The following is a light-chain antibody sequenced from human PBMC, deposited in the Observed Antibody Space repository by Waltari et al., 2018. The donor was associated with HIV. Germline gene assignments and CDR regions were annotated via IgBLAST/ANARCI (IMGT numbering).Light chain of an antibody. Sequence: QSALTQPASVSGSPGPSISIPCTGTSSHVGGYNAFSWYQQHPAKAPKLVILEVSNRPSGVSNRFSGSKSGNRASLTISGLQAEDEAYYYCSSYTSSDTVVFGGGTKVTVL. CDR1: SSHVGGYNA. CDR2: EVS. V-gene: IGLV2-14*01. J-gene: IGLJ2*01. CDR3: SSYTSSDTVV.